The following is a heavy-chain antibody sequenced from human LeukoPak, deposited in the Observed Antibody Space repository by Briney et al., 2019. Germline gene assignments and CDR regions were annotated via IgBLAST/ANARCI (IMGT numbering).Heavy chain of an antibody. V-gene: IGHV3-23*01. D-gene: IGHD3-3*01. J-gene: IGHJ4*02. CDR3: AKQKPTNYDFWSGYWFDY. Sequence: GGSLRLSCAASGFTFSSYTMSCVRQAPGKGLEWVSAISGSGGSTYYADSVKGRFTISRDNSKNTLYLQMNSLRAEDTAVYYCAKQKPTNYDFWSGYWFDYWGQGTLVTVSS. CDR2: ISGSGGST. CDR1: GFTFSSYT.